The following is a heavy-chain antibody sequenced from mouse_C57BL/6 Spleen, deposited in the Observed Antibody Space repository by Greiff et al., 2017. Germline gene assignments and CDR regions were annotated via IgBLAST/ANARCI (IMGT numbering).Heavy chain of an antibody. D-gene: IGHD6-1*01. Sequence: DVQLQESGGGLVKPGGSLKLSCAASGFTFSSYAMSWVRQTPEKRLEWVATISDGGSYTYYPDNVKGRFTISRDNAKNNLYLQMSHLKSEDTAMYYCAREKGAVSGYFDYWGQGTTLTVSS. CDR2: ISDGGSYT. J-gene: IGHJ2*01. CDR1: GFTFSSYA. CDR3: AREKGAVSGYFDY. V-gene: IGHV5-4*01.